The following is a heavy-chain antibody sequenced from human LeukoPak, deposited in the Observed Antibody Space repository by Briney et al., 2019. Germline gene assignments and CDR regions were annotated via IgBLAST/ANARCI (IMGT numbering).Heavy chain of an antibody. CDR1: GFTFSSYW. V-gene: IGHV3-23*01. D-gene: IGHD2-15*01. J-gene: IGHJ4*02. CDR2: IIDSGEAT. Sequence: GGSLRLSCAASGFTFSSYWMHWVRQAPGKGLVWVSTIIDSGEATYYADSVKGRFTISRDNSKNTLYLQMNSLRAEDTAVYYCARWFYFDYWGQGTLVTVSS. CDR3: ARWFYFDY.